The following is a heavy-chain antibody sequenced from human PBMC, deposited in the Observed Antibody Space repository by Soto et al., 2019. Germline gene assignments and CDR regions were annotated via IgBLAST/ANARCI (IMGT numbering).Heavy chain of an antibody. CDR2: IIPILGIA. V-gene: IGHV1-69*02. J-gene: IGHJ4*02. CDR3: ARALASRYSSGWYGFDY. Sequence: SVKVSCKASGGTFSSYTISWVRQAPGQGLEWMGRIIPILGIANYAQKFQGRVTITADKSTSTAYMELSSLRSEDTAVYYCARALASRYSSGWYGFDYWGQGTLVTVSS. CDR1: GGTFSSYT. D-gene: IGHD6-19*01.